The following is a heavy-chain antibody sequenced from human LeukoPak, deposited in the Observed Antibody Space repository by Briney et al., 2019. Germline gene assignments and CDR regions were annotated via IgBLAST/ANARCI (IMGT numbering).Heavy chain of an antibody. Sequence: SETLSLTCTVSGGSISSYYWSWIRQPPGKGLECIGYIYYSGSTNYNPSLKSRVTISVDTSKNQFSLKLSSVTAADTAVYYCARSRIQLWSPFDYWGQGTLVTVSS. D-gene: IGHD5-18*01. CDR2: IYYSGST. CDR1: GGSISSYY. V-gene: IGHV4-59*08. CDR3: ARSRIQLWSPFDY. J-gene: IGHJ4*02.